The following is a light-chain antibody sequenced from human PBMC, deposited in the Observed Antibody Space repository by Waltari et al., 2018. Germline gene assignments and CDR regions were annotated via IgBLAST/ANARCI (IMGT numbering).Light chain of an antibody. V-gene: IGLV2-14*03. CDR2: DVS. Sequence: QSALTQPASVSGSPGQSITISCTGTSTDVGAYTYVTCDQQHPGKAPKLMIFDVSNRPSGVSNRFSGSKSGNTASLTISGLQAEDEADYYCSSYISSSTLELFGGGTSLTVL. CDR1: STDVGAYTY. J-gene: IGLJ2*01. CDR3: SSYISSSTLEL.